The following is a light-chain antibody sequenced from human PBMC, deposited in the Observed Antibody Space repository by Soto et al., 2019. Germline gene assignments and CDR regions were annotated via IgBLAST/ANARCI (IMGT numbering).Light chain of an antibody. Sequence: DIQITHFPSTLSASVGDRVTISCRASQTTNTWLAWYQQKPGTAPKLLIYDASSLEGGVPSRFSASGSGTEFTLTISSLQPDDLATYYCQQYISYPYTFGQGTKVEFK. J-gene: IGKJ2*01. CDR1: QTTNTW. CDR2: DAS. CDR3: QQYISYPYT. V-gene: IGKV1-5*01.